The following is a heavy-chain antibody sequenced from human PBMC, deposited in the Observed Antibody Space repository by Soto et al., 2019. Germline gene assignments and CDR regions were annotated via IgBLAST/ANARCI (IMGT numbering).Heavy chain of an antibody. V-gene: IGHV1-3*05. CDR1: GYTFTSYA. CDR3: AGSIVVAPALDY. Sequence: QVQLVQSGAEEKKPGASVKVSGKASGYTFTSYAMHWVRQAPGQRLEWMGWINAGNGNTKYSQKYQGRVTITRDTSASAAYMELSSLRSEDTAVYYGAGSIVVAPALDYWGQGTLVTVSS. J-gene: IGHJ4*02. CDR2: INAGNGNT. D-gene: IGHD2-21*02.